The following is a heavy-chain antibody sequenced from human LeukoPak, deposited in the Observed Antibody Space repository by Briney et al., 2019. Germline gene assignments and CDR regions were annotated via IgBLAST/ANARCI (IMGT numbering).Heavy chain of an antibody. CDR3: AISRTTVTAPFDY. D-gene: IGHD4-17*01. CDR1: GFTFSSYS. Sequence: GGSLRLSCAASGFTFSSYSMNWVRQAPGKGLEWVSYISSSSSTIYYADSVKGRFTISRDNAKNSLYLQMNSLRAEDTAVYYCAISRTTVTAPFDYWGQGTLVTVSS. V-gene: IGHV3-48*01. CDR2: ISSSSSTI. J-gene: IGHJ4*02.